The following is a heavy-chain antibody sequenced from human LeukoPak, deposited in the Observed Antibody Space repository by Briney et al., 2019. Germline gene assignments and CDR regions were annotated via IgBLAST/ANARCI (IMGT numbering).Heavy chain of an antibody. D-gene: IGHD3-22*01. V-gene: IGHV3-7*03. J-gene: IGHJ4*02. CDR2: IKQDGSEK. CDR1: GFTFSSYW. CDR3: AREVIVVATYYFDY. Sequence: RGRSLRLSCAASGFTFSSYWMSWVRQAPGKGLEWVANIKQDGSEKYYVDSVKGRFTISRDNAKNSLYLQMNSLRAEDTAVYYCAREVIVVATYYFDYWGQGTLVTVSS.